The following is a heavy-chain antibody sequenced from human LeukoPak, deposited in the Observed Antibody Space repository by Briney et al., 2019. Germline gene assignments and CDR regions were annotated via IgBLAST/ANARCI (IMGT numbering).Heavy chain of an antibody. CDR2: IYYSGST. D-gene: IGHD2-21*01. Sequence: PSETLSLTCIVSGGSISSSSYYWRWIRQPPGKGLVWIGSIYYSGSTYYNPSLKSRVTIFVDTSKKQFSLKLSSVTAADTAVYYCARAYCGGDCYLNWFDPWGQGTLVTVSS. CDR3: ARAYCGGDCYLNWFDP. CDR1: GGSISSSSYY. V-gene: IGHV4-39*01. J-gene: IGHJ5*02.